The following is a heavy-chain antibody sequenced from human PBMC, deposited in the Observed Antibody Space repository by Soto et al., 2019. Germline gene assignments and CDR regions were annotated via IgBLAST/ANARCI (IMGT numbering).Heavy chain of an antibody. CDR1: GFTVSSNY. D-gene: IGHD1-1*01. Sequence: EVQLVESGGGLIQPGGSLRLSCAASGFTVSSNYMSWVRQAPGKGLEWVSVIYSGGSTYYADSVKGRFTISRDNSKNTLYLQMNSLRAEDTAVYYCARWNSVHPGGFDYWGQGTLVNVSS. CDR3: ARWNSVHPGGFDY. CDR2: IYSGGST. V-gene: IGHV3-53*01. J-gene: IGHJ4*02.